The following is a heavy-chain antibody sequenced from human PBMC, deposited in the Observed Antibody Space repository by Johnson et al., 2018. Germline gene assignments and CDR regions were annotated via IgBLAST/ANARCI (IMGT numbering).Heavy chain of an antibody. CDR3: STGQWLTSTYYYYMDV. J-gene: IGHJ6*03. D-gene: IGHD6-19*01. CDR2: ISWNSGSI. V-gene: IGHV3-9*01. Sequence: VQLVESGGGLVQXGRSLRLXCAASGFTFDDYAMHWVRQAPGKGLEWVSGISWNSGSIGYADSVKGRFSISRDKAKTPLYLQMNSLSAEATAVYYWSTGQWLTSTYYYYMDVWGKGTTVTVSS. CDR1: GFTFDDYA.